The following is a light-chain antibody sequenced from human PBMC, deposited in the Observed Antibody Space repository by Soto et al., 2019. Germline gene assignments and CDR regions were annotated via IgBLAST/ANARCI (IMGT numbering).Light chain of an antibody. CDR1: QSISSW. J-gene: IGKJ4*01. Sequence: DIQMTQSPSTLSASVGDRVTITCRASQSISSWLAWFQQKPGKAPKLLMYDASSLESGVPSRFSGSGSGTEFTLTISSLEPEDFAVYYCEQRSNWPLFGGGTKVEIK. V-gene: IGKV1-5*01. CDR2: DAS. CDR3: EQRSNWPL.